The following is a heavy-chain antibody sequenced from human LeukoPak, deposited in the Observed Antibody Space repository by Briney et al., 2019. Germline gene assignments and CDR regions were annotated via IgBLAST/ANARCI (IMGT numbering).Heavy chain of an antibody. Sequence: SETLSLTCTVSGVSISSSSYYWGWIRQPPGKGLEWIGSIYYSGSTYYNPSLKSRVTISVDTSKYQFSLKLSSVTAADTAVYYCARHEGSSLVHVYWGQGTLVTVSS. J-gene: IGHJ4*02. CDR3: ARHEGSSLVHVY. CDR1: GVSISSSSYY. CDR2: IYYSGST. D-gene: IGHD6-13*01. V-gene: IGHV4-39*01.